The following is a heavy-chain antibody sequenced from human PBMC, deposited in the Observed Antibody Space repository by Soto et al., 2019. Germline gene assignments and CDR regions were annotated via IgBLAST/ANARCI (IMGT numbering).Heavy chain of an antibody. V-gene: IGHV3-49*03. CDR1: GFTFGEYT. CDR3: ARDLASSDNDDFYAMDV. J-gene: IGHJ6*02. Sequence: GGSLRLSCVASGFTFGEYTMSWFRQAPGGGLEWVSFIRSKAYGATTEYAASVKGRFTISRDDSKSIAYLQMNSLKSEDTAVYYCARDLASSDNDDFYAMDVSCQGLTVSVS. CDR2: IRSKAYGATT. D-gene: IGHD4-17*01.